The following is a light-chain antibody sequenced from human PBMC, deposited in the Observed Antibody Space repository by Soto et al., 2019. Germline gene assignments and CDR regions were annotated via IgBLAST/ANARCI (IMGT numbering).Light chain of an antibody. CDR3: EAWDDSLNGYV. J-gene: IGLJ1*01. CDR2: YDD. V-gene: IGLV1-36*01. Sequence: QAVLTQPPSVSEAPRQRVSISCSGSSSNIGNHDVNWYQQLPGKAPKLLIYYDDLLPSGVSDRFSGSTSGASASLAISGLQSEDEADYYCEAWDDSLNGYVFGTGTKLTVL. CDR1: SSNIGNHD.